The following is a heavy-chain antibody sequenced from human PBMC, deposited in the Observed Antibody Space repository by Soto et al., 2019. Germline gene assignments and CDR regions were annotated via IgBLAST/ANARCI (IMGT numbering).Heavy chain of an antibody. CDR2: ISAYNGNT. J-gene: IGHJ4*02. Sequence: QVQLVQSGAEVKKPGASVKVSCKASGYTFTSYGISWVRQAPGQGLEWMGWISAYNGNTNYAQKLQGRVTMTTDTSTSNAYMELGSLRSDDTAVYYCGGGCSGGSCHPGAIDYWGQGTLVTVSS. D-gene: IGHD2-15*01. V-gene: IGHV1-18*04. CDR3: GGGCSGGSCHPGAIDY. CDR1: GYTFTSYG.